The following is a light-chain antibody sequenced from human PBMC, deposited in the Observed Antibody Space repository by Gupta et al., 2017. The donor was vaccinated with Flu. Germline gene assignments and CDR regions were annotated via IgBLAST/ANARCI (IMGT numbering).Light chain of an antibody. J-gene: IGLJ1*01. V-gene: IGLV2-23*02. Sequence: QSALTQPASVSGSPGQSITISCTGTSSDVGTYNLVSWYQQDPGKAPKLIVSEVSKRASGVSNRFSGSKSGNTASLTISGLQAEDEADYYCCSYTTSSTYAFGTGTKVTVL. CDR2: EVS. CDR1: SSDVGTYNL. CDR3: CSYTTSSTYA.